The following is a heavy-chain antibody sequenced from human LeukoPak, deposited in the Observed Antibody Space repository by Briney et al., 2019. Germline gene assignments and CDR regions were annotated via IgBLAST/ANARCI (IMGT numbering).Heavy chain of an antibody. V-gene: IGHV3-23*01. Sequence: GGSLRLSCAASGFTFSSYAMSWVRQAPGKGLEWVSAISGSGGSTYYADSVKGRFTISRDNSKNTLYLQMNSLRAEDTAVYYCAEDRGYSYGYGYYGMDVWGQGTTVTVSS. CDR2: ISGSGGST. CDR3: AEDRGYSYGYGYYGMDV. D-gene: IGHD5-18*01. J-gene: IGHJ6*02. CDR1: GFTFSSYA.